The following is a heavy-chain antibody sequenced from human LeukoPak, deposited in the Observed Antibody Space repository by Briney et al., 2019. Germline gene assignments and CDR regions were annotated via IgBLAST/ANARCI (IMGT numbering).Heavy chain of an antibody. CDR2: IYYSGST. D-gene: IGHD1-26*01. J-gene: IGHJ4*02. Sequence: PSETLSLTCTVSGGSISSSSYYWGWIRQPPGKGLEWIGSIYYSGSTSCNPSLKSRVTISVDTSKNQFSLKLSSVTAADTAVYYCARGQGGATSFDYWGQGTLVTVSS. CDR3: ARGQGGATSFDY. V-gene: IGHV4-39*07. CDR1: GGSISSSSYY.